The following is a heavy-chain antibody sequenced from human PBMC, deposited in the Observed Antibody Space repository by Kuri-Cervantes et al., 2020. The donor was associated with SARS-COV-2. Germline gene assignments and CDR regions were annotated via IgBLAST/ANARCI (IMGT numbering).Heavy chain of an antibody. D-gene: IGHD3-22*01. Sequence: ASVKVSCKASGYTFTSYGISWVRQAPGQGLEWMGIINPSGGSTSYAQKFQGRVTMTRDTSTSTVYMELSSLRSEDTAVYYCARGGRDSSGGEAFDIWGQGTMVTVSS. CDR3: ARGGRDSSGGEAFDI. CDR2: INPSGGST. CDR1: GYTFTSYG. J-gene: IGHJ3*02. V-gene: IGHV1-46*01.